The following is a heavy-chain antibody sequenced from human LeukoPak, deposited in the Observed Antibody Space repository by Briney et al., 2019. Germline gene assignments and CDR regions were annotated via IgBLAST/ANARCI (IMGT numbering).Heavy chain of an antibody. V-gene: IGHV4-39*07. CDR1: GGSISSSSYY. Sequence: SETLSLTCTVSGGSISSSSYYWGWIRQPPVKGLEWIGSIYYSGSTYYNPSLNSRVTISVDTSKNQFSMKLSSVTAADTAVDYWVAVAGTFTLYYFDYWGQGTLVTVSS. CDR2: IYYSGST. CDR3: VAVAGTFTLYYFDY. D-gene: IGHD6-19*01. J-gene: IGHJ4*02.